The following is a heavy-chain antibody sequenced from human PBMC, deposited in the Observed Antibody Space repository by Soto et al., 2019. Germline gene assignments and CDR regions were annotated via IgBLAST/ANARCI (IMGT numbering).Heavy chain of an antibody. D-gene: IGHD6-19*01. J-gene: IGHJ4*02. CDR1: GFTFSSYA. CDR2: ISGSGGSR. V-gene: IGHV3-23*01. Sequence: EVQLLESGGGLVQPGGSLRLSCAASGFTFSSYAMSWVRQAPGKGLEWVSVISGSGGSRYYADSVKGRFTISRDNSKNTVYRQMTSLSAEDTAVYYCARRSSGWYFDYWGQGTLVTVSS. CDR3: ARRSSGWYFDY.